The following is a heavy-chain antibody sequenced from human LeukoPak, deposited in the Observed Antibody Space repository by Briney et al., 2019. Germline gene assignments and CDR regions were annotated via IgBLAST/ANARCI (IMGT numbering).Heavy chain of an antibody. CDR1: GGSISSGGYS. CDR2: IYYSGST. V-gene: IGHV4-30-4*07. CDR3: ARVDTAMVAEGPNWFDP. Sequence: KPSQALSLTCAVSGGSISSGGYSWSWIRQPPGKGLEWIGYIYYSGSTYYNPSLKSRVTISVDTSKNQFSLKLSSVTAADTAVYYCARVDTAMVAEGPNWFDPWGQGALVTVSS. D-gene: IGHD5-18*01. J-gene: IGHJ5*02.